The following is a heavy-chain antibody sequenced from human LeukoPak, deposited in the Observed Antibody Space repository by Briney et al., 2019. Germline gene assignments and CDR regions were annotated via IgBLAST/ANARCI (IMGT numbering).Heavy chain of an antibody. J-gene: IGHJ4*02. CDR3: ARRPAAGMGYFDY. CDR2: IYYSGST. Sequence: SQTLSLTCTVSGGSISSGDYYWSWIRQPPGKGLEWIGYIYYSGSTYYNPSLKSRVTISVDTSKNQFSLKLSSVTAADTAVYYCARRPAAGMGYFDYWGQGTLDTVSS. V-gene: IGHV4-30-4*01. D-gene: IGHD6-13*01. CDR1: GGSISSGDYY.